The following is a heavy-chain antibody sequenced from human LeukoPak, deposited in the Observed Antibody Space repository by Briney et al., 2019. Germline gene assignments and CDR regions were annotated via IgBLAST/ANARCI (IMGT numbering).Heavy chain of an antibody. CDR1: GYTFTGYY. CDR2: INPNSGGT. D-gene: IGHD2-2*01. CDR3: ARNIVVVPAAIYSRYYYYGMDV. J-gene: IGHJ6*02. Sequence: ASVKVSCKASGYTFTGYYMHWVRQAPGQGLEWMGWINPNSGGTNYAQKFQGRVTMTRDTSISTAYMELSRLRSDDTAVYYCARNIVVVPAAIYSRYYYYGMDVWGQGTTVTASS. V-gene: IGHV1-2*02.